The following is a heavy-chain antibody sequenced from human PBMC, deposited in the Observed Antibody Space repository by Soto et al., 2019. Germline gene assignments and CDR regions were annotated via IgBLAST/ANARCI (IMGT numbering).Heavy chain of an antibody. CDR2: IYYSGST. J-gene: IGHJ4*02. Sequence: SETLSRTCTVSGDSIRSGDHYWSWIRQHPGKGLEWIGYIYYSGSTRHTPSLKSRVSISVDTSQNQFSLKLHSVTAADTAVYYCARNDKRGFYIVLWGQGNPV. CDR1: GDSIRSGDHY. D-gene: IGHD2-15*01. CDR3: ARNDKRGFYIVL. V-gene: IGHV4-31*03.